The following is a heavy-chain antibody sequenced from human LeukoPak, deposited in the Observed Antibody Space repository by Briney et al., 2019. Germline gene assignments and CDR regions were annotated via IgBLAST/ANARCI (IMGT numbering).Heavy chain of an antibody. D-gene: IGHD4-23*01. Sequence: GESLKISCKASGYSFSYYWIGWVRQMPGKGLEWMGIIYPGDSKTRYSPSFQGQLTISADKSTNAAYLQWSSLKASDTAIYYCARYNYGANFVGDAFDIWGQGTMVTVSS. V-gene: IGHV5-51*01. CDR2: IYPGDSKT. J-gene: IGHJ3*02. CDR3: ARYNYGANFVGDAFDI. CDR1: GYSFSYYW.